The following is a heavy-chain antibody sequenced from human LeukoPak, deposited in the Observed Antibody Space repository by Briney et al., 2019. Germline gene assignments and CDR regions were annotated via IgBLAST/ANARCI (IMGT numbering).Heavy chain of an antibody. CDR3: ASFVGAPGE. Sequence: SETLSLTCTVSGGSISSSSYYWGWIRQPPGKGLEWIGSIYYSGSTYYNPSLKSRVTISVDTSKNQFSLKLSSVTAADTAVYYCASFVGAPGEWGQGTLVTVSS. CDR1: GGSISSSSYY. CDR2: IYYSGST. V-gene: IGHV4-39*07. D-gene: IGHD1-26*01. J-gene: IGHJ4*02.